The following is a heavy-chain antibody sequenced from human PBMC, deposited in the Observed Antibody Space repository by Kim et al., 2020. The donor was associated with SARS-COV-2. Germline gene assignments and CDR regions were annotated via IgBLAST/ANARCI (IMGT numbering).Heavy chain of an antibody. V-gene: IGHV3-30*18. CDR3: AKWGNGVLTAKSIAAIDY. CDR1: GFTFSSYG. J-gene: IGHJ4*02. D-gene: IGHD6-6*01. Sequence: GGSLRLSCAASGFTFSSYGMHWVRQAPGKGLEWVAVISYDGSNKYYADSVKGRFTISRDNSKNTLYLQMNSLRAEDTAVYYCAKWGNGVLTAKSIAAIDYWGQGTLVTVSS. CDR2: ISYDGSNK.